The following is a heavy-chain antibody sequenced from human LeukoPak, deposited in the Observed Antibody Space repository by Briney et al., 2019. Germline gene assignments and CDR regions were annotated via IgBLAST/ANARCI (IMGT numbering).Heavy chain of an antibody. Sequence: ASVKVSCKASGYTFTSYAMHWVRQAPGQRLEWMGWINAGNGNTKYSQKFRGRVTITRDTSASTAYMELSSLRSEDTAVYYCARVPYYDFWSGYQYDDYFDYWGQGTLVTVSS. CDR1: GYTFTSYA. J-gene: IGHJ4*02. V-gene: IGHV1-3*01. CDR2: INAGNGNT. D-gene: IGHD3-3*01. CDR3: ARVPYYDFWSGYQYDDYFDY.